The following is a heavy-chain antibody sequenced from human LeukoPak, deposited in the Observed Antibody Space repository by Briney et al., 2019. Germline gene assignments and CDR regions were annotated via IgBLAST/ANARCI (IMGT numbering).Heavy chain of an antibody. CDR2: INAGNGNT. CDR1: GYTFTSYA. CDR3: ASNYYGSGSPLV. Sequence: ASVKVSSKAYGYTFTSYAMHWVRQAPGQRLEWMGWINAGNGNTKYSQKFQGRVTITRDTSASTAYMELSSLRSEDTAVYYCASNYYGSGSPLVWGQGTLVTVSS. D-gene: IGHD3-10*01. J-gene: IGHJ4*02. V-gene: IGHV1-3*01.